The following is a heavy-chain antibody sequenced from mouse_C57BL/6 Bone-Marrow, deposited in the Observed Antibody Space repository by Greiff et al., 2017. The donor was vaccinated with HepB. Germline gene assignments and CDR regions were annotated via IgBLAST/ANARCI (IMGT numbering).Heavy chain of an antibody. CDR2: IDPENGDT. V-gene: IGHV14-4*01. CDR3: TKGVTTGFDY. J-gene: IGHJ2*01. CDR1: GFNIKDDY. Sequence: VQLQQSGAELVRPGASVKLSCTASGFNIKDDYMHWVKQRPEQGLEWIGWIDPENGDTEYASKFQGKATITADTSSNTAYLQLSSLTSEDTAVYYCTKGVTTGFDYWGQGTTRTVSS. D-gene: IGHD2-2*01.